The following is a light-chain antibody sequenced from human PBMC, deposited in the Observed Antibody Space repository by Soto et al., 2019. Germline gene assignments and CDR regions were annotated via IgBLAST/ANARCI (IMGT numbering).Light chain of an antibody. CDR1: SSDIGTYNY. CDR3: TSYTTSNTFV. J-gene: IGLJ1*01. CDR2: DVS. Sequence: QSVLTQPASVSGSPGQSITISCTGTSSDIGTYNYVSWYQQHPGKAPKLMIYDVSNRPSGVSNRFSGSKSGSTASLTISGLQAEDEADYYCTSYTTSNTFVFGTGTKVTVL. V-gene: IGLV2-14*01.